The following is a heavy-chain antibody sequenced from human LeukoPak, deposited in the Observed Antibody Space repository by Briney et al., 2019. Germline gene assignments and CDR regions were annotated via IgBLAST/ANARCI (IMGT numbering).Heavy chain of an antibody. J-gene: IGHJ6*02. CDR2: ISGSDGNT. CDR3: AKSLAFAATGGGMDV. CDR1: GFTFSTYA. V-gene: IGHV3-23*01. D-gene: IGHD2-15*01. Sequence: GGSQRLSCAASGFTFSTYAMRWVRQAPGKGLEWVSSISGSDGNTYYADSVKGRFTISRDNSRNTVDLQTNSLGAEDAAVYYCAKSLAFAATGGGMDVWGQGTTVTVSS.